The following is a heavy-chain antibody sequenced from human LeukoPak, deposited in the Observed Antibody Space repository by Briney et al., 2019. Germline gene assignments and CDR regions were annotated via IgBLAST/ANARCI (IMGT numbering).Heavy chain of an antibody. CDR3: AKGPSYYYDSSGYYPT. CDR1: GFTFDDYA. Sequence: GRSLRLSCAASGFTFDDYAMHWVRQAPGKGLEWVSGISWNSGSIGYADSVKGRFTISRDNAKNSLYLQMNSLRAEDTALYYCAKGPSYYYDSSGYYPTWGQGTLVTVSS. V-gene: IGHV3-9*01. D-gene: IGHD3-22*01. CDR2: ISWNSGSI. J-gene: IGHJ5*02.